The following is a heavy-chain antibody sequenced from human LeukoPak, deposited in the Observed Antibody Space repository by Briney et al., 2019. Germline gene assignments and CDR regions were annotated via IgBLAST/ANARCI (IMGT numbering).Heavy chain of an antibody. V-gene: IGHV4-61*02. CDR1: GGSISSGSYY. Sequence: SQTLSLTCTVSGGSISSGSYYWSWLRQPAGKGLEWIGRIYTSGSTNYNPSLKSRVTISVDTSKNQFSLKLNSVTAADTAVYYCARVVAAAGNNWFDPWGQGTLVTVSS. CDR2: IYTSGST. D-gene: IGHD6-13*01. CDR3: ARVVAAAGNNWFDP. J-gene: IGHJ5*02.